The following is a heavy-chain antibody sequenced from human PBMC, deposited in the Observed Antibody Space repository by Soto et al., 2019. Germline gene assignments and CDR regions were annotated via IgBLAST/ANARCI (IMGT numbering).Heavy chain of an antibody. V-gene: IGHV3-33*01. Sequence: QLVESGGGVVQPGRSLRLSCVVSGFTFSRYGMHWVRQAPGKGLEWVAVIWSDGSIKYYADSVKGRFTISRDNSKNTLYRQMNSLRAEDTAVYYCARPGYYGSGSYSEYLQHWGQGTLVTVSS. CDR3: ARPGYYGSGSYSEYLQH. J-gene: IGHJ1*01. CDR2: IWSDGSIK. D-gene: IGHD3-10*01. CDR1: GFTFSRYG.